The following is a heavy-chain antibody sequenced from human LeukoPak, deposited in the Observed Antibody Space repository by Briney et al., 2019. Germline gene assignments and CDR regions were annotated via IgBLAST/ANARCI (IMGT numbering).Heavy chain of an antibody. Sequence: ASVKVSCKASGYTFTGYYMHWVRQAPGQRLEWMGWINVGNGNTKYSQEFQGRVTITRDTSASTAYMELSSLRSEDMAVYYCAVGDYYYDTRFDYWGQGTLVTVSS. J-gene: IGHJ4*02. D-gene: IGHD3-22*01. CDR1: GYTFTGYY. CDR3: AVGDYYYDTRFDY. V-gene: IGHV1-3*03. CDR2: INVGNGNT.